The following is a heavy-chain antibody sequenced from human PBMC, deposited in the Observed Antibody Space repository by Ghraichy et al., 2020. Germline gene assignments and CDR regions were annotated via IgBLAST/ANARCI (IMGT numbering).Heavy chain of an antibody. D-gene: IGHD2-2*01. CDR1: GGSISSGGYY. Sequence: LSLTCTVSGGSISSGGYYWSWIRQHPGKGLEWIGYIYYSGSTYYNPSLKSRVTISVDTSKNQFSLKLSSVTAADTAVYYCARERRTSCCGLDWGQGTLVTVSS. CDR3: ARERRTSCCGLD. V-gene: IGHV4-31*03. J-gene: IGHJ4*02. CDR2: IYYSGST.